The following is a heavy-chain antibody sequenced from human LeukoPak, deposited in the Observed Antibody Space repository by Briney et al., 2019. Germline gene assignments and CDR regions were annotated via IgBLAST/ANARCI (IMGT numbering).Heavy chain of an antibody. CDR3: AKDHSMVRGVTTDAFDI. Sequence: GGSLRLSCAASGFTFSSYAMSWVRQAPGKGLEWVSAISGSGGSTYYADSVKGRFTISRDNAKNSLYLQMNSLRAEDTALYYCAKDHSMVRGVTTDAFDIWGQGTMVTVSS. CDR2: ISGSGGST. J-gene: IGHJ3*02. D-gene: IGHD3-10*01. CDR1: GFTFSSYA. V-gene: IGHV3-23*01.